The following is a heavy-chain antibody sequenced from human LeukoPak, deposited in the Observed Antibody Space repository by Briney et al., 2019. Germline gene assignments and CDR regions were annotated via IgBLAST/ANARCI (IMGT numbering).Heavy chain of an antibody. CDR2: IYHSGST. Sequence: SETLSLTCTVSGGSISSSSYYWGWIRQPPGKGLEWIGSIYHSGSTYYNPSLKSRVIISVDTSKNQFSLELSSVTAADTAVYYCANIQRYSSPFYFDYWGQGALVTVSS. V-gene: IGHV4-39*07. CDR3: ANIQRYSSPFYFDY. J-gene: IGHJ4*02. CDR1: GGSISSSSYY. D-gene: IGHD6-13*01.